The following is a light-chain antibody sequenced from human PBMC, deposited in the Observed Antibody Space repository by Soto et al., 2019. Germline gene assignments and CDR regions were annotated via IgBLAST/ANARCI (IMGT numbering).Light chain of an antibody. J-gene: IGKJ4*01. V-gene: IGKV1-5*03. CDR1: QSISSW. CDR3: QQYHSSPLT. Sequence: GDRVTITCRASQSISSWLAWYQQKPGKAPKLLIYKASTLESGVPSRFSGSGSGTEFTLTISSLQPDDCATYYCQQYHSSPLTVGGGTKVEIK. CDR2: KAS.